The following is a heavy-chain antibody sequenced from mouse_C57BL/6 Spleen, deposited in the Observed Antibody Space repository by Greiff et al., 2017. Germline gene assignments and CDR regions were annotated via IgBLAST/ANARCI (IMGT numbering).Heavy chain of an antibody. CDR2: IYPGNSDT. D-gene: IGHD2-2*01. V-gene: IGHV1-5*01. J-gene: IGHJ4*01. CDR3: IGPLGYDGGDDYAMDY. CDR1: GYTFTSYW. Sequence: VQLQQSGTVLARPGASVKMSCKTSGYTFTSYWMHWVKQRPGQGLEWIGAIYPGNSDTSYNQKFKGKAKLTAVTSASTAYMELSSLTNEDSAVYYCIGPLGYDGGDDYAMDYWGQGTSVTVSS.